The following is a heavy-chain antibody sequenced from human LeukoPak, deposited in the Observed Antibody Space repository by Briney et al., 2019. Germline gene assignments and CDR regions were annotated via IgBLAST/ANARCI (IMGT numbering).Heavy chain of an antibody. Sequence: GGSLRLSCAASGFTFSSYAMNWVRQAPGKGLEWVSGLIRGGGTTHYADSVKGRFTISSDYSSNTLYLQMNSLRPEDTALYYCAKDQRSLTNCYAGPDYWGRGTLVTVSS. D-gene: IGHD2-2*01. J-gene: IGHJ4*02. CDR2: LIRGGGTT. CDR1: GFTFSSYA. V-gene: IGHV3-23*01. CDR3: AKDQRSLTNCYAGPDY.